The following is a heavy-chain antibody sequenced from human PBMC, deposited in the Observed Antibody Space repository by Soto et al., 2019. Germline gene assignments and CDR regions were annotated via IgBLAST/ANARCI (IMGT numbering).Heavy chain of an antibody. CDR1: GGTFSSYA. V-gene: IGHV1-69*13. J-gene: IGHJ4*02. D-gene: IGHD6-19*01. Sequence: ASVKVSCKASGGTFSSYAISWVRQAPGQGLEWMGGIIPIFGTANYAQKFQGRVTITADESTSTAYMELSSLRSEDTAVYYCARVAVAGTSYLSGFDYWGQGTLVTVSS. CDR2: IIPIFGTA. CDR3: ARVAVAGTSYLSGFDY.